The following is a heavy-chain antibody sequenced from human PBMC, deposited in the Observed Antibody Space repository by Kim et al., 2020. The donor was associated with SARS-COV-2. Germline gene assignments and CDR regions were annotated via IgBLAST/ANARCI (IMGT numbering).Heavy chain of an antibody. D-gene: IGHD3-3*01. Sequence: GGSLRLSCAASGFTFSSYAMHWVRQAPGKGLEWVAVISYDGSNKYYVDSVKGRFTISRDNSKNTLYLQMNSLRAEDTAVYYCARGGAFLEWVLLVPYFDYWGQGTLVTVSS. CDR1: GFTFSSYA. J-gene: IGHJ4*02. CDR2: ISYDGSNK. CDR3: ARGGAFLEWVLLVPYFDY. V-gene: IGHV3-30*04.